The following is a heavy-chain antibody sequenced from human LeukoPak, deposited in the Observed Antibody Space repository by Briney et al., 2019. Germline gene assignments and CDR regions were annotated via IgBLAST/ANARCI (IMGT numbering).Heavy chain of an antibody. D-gene: IGHD1-26*01. V-gene: IGHV4-38-2*02. CDR3: ARGISYGGKYNWFDP. CDR1: GYSITSGYY. J-gene: IGHJ5*02. CDR2: IYPSGST. Sequence: SETLSLTCTVSGYSITSGYYWGWIRQPPGKGLEWIASIYPSGSTYYNPSLKSRVTISEDTSNNQFSLKLSSVTAADTAVYYCARGISYGGKYNWFDPWGQGTLVTVSS.